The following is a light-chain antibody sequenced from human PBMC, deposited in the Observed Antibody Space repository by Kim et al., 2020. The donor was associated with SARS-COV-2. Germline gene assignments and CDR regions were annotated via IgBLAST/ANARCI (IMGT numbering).Light chain of an antibody. Sequence: GQAVDSSCTGTRGDIGSYDLVSWYQQHPGRAPKLMIYAGTERPSGVSDRFSGSKSGYTASLTISGLQAEDEANYFCSSYAGSHTYIFGPGTKVTVL. J-gene: IGLJ1*01. V-gene: IGLV2-23*01. CDR3: SSYAGSHTYI. CDR1: RGDIGSYDL. CDR2: AGT.